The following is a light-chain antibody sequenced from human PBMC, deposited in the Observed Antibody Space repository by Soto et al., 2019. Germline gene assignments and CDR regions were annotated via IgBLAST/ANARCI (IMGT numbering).Light chain of an antibody. CDR3: LQQNSYPLT. V-gene: IGKV1-17*01. CDR2: VAS. CDR1: QGIRND. Sequence: DIQMTQSPSSLSASVGDRVTITCRASQGIRNDLAWYQEKPGKAPKRLIYVASRLQSGVPSRFSGSGSGTEFTLTISSLQPKDSATYYCLQQNSYPLTFGGRTKVEIK. J-gene: IGKJ4*01.